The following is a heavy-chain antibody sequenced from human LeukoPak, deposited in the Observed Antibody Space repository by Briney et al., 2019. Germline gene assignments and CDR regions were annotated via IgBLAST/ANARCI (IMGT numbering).Heavy chain of an antibody. V-gene: IGHV4-59*12. CDR1: GGSISSYY. CDR3: ARESQEKYYFDY. D-gene: IGHD5-24*01. Sequence: SETLSLTCTVSGGSISSYYWSWIRQPPGKGLEWIGYIYYSGSTNYNPSPKSRVTISVDTSKNQFSLKLSSVTAADTAVYYCARESQEKYYFDYWGQGTLVTVSS. J-gene: IGHJ4*02. CDR2: IYYSGST.